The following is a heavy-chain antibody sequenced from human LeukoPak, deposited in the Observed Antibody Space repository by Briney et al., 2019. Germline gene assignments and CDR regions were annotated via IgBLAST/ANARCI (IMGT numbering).Heavy chain of an antibody. CDR1: GYSISSGYY. J-gene: IGHJ6*03. V-gene: IGHV4-38-2*01. CDR2: IYHSGST. D-gene: IGHD2-2*01. CDR3: ARQVRYYYYMDV. Sequence: SETLSLTCAVSGYSISSGYYWGWIRQPPGKGPEWIGSIYHSGSTYYNPSLNNRVTISVDTSKNQFSLKLTSVTAADTAVYYCARQVRYYYYMDVWGKGTTVTVSS.